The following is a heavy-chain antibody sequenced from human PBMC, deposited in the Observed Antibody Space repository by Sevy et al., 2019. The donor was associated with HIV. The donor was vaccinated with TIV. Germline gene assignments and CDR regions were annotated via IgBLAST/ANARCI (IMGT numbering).Heavy chain of an antibody. CDR1: GYSFTSYW. CDR3: TLSSYDILTGHYYSGFG. J-gene: IGHJ4*02. V-gene: IGHV5-51*01. D-gene: IGHD3-9*01. CDR2: IYPGDSDT. Sequence: GESLKISCKGSGYSFTSYWIGWVRQMPGKGLEWMGIIYPGDSDTRYSPSFQGQVTISADKSISTAYLQWSSLKASDTAMYYCTLSSYDILTGHYYSGFGWGQGTLVTVSS.